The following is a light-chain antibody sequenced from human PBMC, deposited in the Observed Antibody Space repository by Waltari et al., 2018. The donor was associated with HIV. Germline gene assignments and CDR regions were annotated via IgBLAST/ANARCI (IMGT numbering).Light chain of an antibody. Sequence: EIVLTQSPATLSLSPGDRATLSCTASENIYNYLAWYQQKPGQPPRLVLYDASNRAPGVPDRFSGGGSETHFALTISSLEPEDFAVYYCQQRRNWPLTFGGGTKVEMK. J-gene: IGKJ4*01. CDR1: ENIYNY. V-gene: IGKV3-11*01. CDR3: QQRRNWPLT. CDR2: DAS.